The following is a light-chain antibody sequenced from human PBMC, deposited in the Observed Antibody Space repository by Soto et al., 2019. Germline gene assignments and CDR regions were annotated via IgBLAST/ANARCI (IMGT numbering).Light chain of an antibody. CDR2: DNN. CDR1: SSNIGNNY. CDR3: GTWDSSLSALYV. V-gene: IGLV1-51*01. Sequence: HSVLTQPPSVSAAPGQKVTISCSGSSSNIGNNYVSWYQQLPGTAPKLLIYDNNKRPSGIPDRFSGSKSGTSATLAITGLQTGDEADYYCGTWDSSLSALYVFGTGTKLTVL. J-gene: IGLJ1*01.